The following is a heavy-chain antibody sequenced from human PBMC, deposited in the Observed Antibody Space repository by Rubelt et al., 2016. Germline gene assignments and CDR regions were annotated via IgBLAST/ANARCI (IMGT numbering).Heavy chain of an antibody. CDR3: ARGRDAVFPDSRILDY. Sequence: SRSGMHWVRQAPGKGLEWVSYISSSGSTIYYADSVKGRFTISRANAKNSLYLQMNSLRAGDTAVYYCARGRDAVFPDSRILDYWGQGALVTVSS. J-gene: IGHJ4*02. D-gene: IGHD5-24*01. CDR1: SRSG. CDR2: ISSSGSTI. V-gene: IGHV3-48*04.